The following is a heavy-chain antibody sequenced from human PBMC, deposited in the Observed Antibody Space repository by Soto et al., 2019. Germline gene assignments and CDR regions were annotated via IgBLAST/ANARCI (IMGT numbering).Heavy chain of an antibody. CDR1: GFSLSTSGVG. CDR3: PPKGGGFDY. V-gene: IGHV2-5*02. J-gene: IGHJ4*02. D-gene: IGHD3-16*01. Sequence: QITLKESGPTLVKPTQTLTLTCTFSGFSLSTSGVGVGWIRQPPGKALEWLALIYWDDDKRYSPSLKSRLTITKATSKNQVVLTMTNMDPVDTATYYCPPKGGGFDYWGQGTLVTVSS. CDR2: IYWDDDK.